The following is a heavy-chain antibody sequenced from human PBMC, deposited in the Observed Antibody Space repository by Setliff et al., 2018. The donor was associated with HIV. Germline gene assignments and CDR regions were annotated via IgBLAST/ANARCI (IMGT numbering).Heavy chain of an antibody. CDR3: ATLDY. CDR1: GYTFTNFF. CDR2: INPGSGTT. Sequence: ASVKVSCKASGYTFTNFFLHWVRQAPGQGPEWMGMINPGSGTTTYAQNFQGRVTMTRDTSTSTAYMELSRLRSDDTAVYYCATLDYWGQGTLVTVSS. J-gene: IGHJ4*02. V-gene: IGHV1-46*01.